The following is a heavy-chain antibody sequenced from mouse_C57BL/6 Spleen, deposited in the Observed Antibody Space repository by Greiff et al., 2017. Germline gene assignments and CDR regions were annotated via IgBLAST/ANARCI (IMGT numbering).Heavy chain of an antibody. J-gene: IGHJ3*01. CDR2: IHPNSGST. CDR3: ARKDNYGGFAY. CDR1: GYTFTSYW. Sequence: QVQLKQPGAELVKPGASVKLSCKASGYTFTSYWMHWVKQRPGQGLEWIGMIHPNSGSTNYNEKFKSKATLTVDKSSSTAYMQLSSLTSEDSAVYYCARKDNYGGFAYWGQGTLVTVSA. V-gene: IGHV1-64*01. D-gene: IGHD1-1*01.